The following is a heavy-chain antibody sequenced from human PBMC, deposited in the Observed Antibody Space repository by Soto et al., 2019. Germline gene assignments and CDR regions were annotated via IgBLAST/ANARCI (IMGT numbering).Heavy chain of an antibody. Sequence: SETLSLTCSVSGGSINSYYWNWIRQPPGKGLEWIGYIYYSGSTNYNPSLKSRVTISVDTSKNHFSLRLSSVTAADTAVYYCARGKARSTGYSSSWYSSDFDYWGQGTLVTVSS. D-gene: IGHD6-13*01. CDR2: IYYSGST. V-gene: IGHV4-59*12. J-gene: IGHJ4*02. CDR3: ARGKARSTGYSSSWYSSDFDY. CDR1: GGSINSYY.